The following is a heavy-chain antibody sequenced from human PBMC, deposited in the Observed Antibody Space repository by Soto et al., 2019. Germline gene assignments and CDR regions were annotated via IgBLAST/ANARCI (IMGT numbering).Heavy chain of an antibody. CDR1: GFPLSTYG. CDR2: ITGTGGNT. J-gene: IGHJ6*02. Sequence: EVQLLESGGGLVQPGGSLRLSCAASGFPLSTYGMTWVRQAPGKGLEWVSAITGTGGNTYYVDSVKGRFTSSRDNSKNMLYLQMNSLRVEDTAVYYCARIRGYLYGLDVWGQGTTVTVSS. CDR3: ARIRGYLYGLDV. V-gene: IGHV3-23*01.